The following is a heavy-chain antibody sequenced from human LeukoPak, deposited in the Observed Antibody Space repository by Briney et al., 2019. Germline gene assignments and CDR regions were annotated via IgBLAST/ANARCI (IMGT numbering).Heavy chain of an antibody. V-gene: IGHV1-18*01. CDR1: GYTFTSYG. CDR2: ISAYNGNT. J-gene: IGHJ4*02. D-gene: IGHD3-22*01. CDR3: ARVQDTYYYDSSGYYPLDY. Sequence: ASVRVSCKASGYTFTSYGISWMRQAPGQGLEWMGWISAYNGNTNYAQKLQGRVTMTTDTSTSTAYMELRSLRSDDTAVYYCARVQDTYYYDSSGYYPLDYWGQGTLVTVSS.